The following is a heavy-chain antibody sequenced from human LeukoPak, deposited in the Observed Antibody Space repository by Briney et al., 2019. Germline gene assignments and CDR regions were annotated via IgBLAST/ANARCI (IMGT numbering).Heavy chain of an antibody. Sequence: PSEALSLTCSVSGGSITSSSYYWGWIRQSPEKGLEWIGSIYYTGGTHYSPSLKSRVTISVDTSKNQFSLKLSSVTAADTAVYYCARVKPAAPWTYYYYYYMDVWGKGTTVTVSS. J-gene: IGHJ6*03. D-gene: IGHD2-2*01. CDR1: GGSITSSSYY. V-gene: IGHV4-39*01. CDR2: IYYTGGT. CDR3: ARVKPAAPWTYYYYYYMDV.